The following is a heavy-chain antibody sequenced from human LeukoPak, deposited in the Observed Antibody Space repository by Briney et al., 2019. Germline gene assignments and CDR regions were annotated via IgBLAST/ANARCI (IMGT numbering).Heavy chain of an antibody. V-gene: IGHV1-2*02. D-gene: IGHD1-20*01. CDR2: INPNSGGT. Sequence: GASVKVSCKASGYTFTGYFMHWVRQAPGQGLEWMGWINPNSGGTNYAQKVQGRVTMTRDTSISTAYMELSRLRSDDTAVYYCAREGITGTTSFDYWGQGTLVTVSS. CDR1: GYTFTGYF. CDR3: AREGITGTTSFDY. J-gene: IGHJ4*02.